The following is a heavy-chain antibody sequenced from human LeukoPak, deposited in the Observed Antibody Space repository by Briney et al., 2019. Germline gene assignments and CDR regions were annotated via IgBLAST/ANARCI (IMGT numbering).Heavy chain of an antibody. J-gene: IGHJ1*01. CDR3: AKECCSGGTCYGYFQN. CDR2: IRYDGSNK. CDR1: GFTLSTYW. D-gene: IGHD2-15*01. Sequence: GGSLRLSCAVSGFTLSTYWMSWVRQAPGKGLEWVAFIRYDGSNKYYTDSVKGRFTVSRDNSKNTLYLQMNSLRAEDTAVYYCAKECCSGGTCYGYFQNWGQGTLVTVSS. V-gene: IGHV3-30*02.